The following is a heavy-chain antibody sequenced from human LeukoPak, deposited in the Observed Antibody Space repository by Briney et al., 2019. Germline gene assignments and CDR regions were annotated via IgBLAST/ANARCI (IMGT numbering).Heavy chain of an antibody. V-gene: IGHV3-30-3*01. J-gene: IGHJ4*02. Sequence: GGSLRLSCAASGFTFRSFAMHWVREAPDKGLEWVALISLDGSNKYYADSVRGRFTISRDSSKNTLYLQMNSLRTEDTAVYYCARDLDSSASCYLDYWGQGTLVTVSS. CDR3: ARDLDSSASCYLDY. CDR2: ISLDGSNK. CDR1: GFTFRSFA. D-gene: IGHD2-2*01.